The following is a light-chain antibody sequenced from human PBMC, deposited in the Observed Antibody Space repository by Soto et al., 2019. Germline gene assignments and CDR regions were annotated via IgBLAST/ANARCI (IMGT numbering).Light chain of an antibody. J-gene: IGKJ5*01. V-gene: IGKV3-11*01. CDR1: QSVSSH. CDR2: GAS. Sequence: EIVLKQSPGTLSLSPGERTTLSCRASQSVSSHLAWYQQRPGQAPRLLIYGASTRATGIPDRFSGSGSGTDFTLTISSLEPEDFAVYYCQHRYNWLITFGQGTRLEIK. CDR3: QHRYNWLIT.